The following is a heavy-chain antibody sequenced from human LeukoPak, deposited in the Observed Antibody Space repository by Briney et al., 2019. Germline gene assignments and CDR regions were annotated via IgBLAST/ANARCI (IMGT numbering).Heavy chain of an antibody. V-gene: IGHV3-7*01. CDR3: ARHRYFYFDL. Sequence: AGGSLSPSRAASGFTFSLHYMGWVRQTPGKGLEGVANIKEDGSDTFYVESVKGRFTIFRDDAKNSVYRQMNILRAEDTAVYYCARHRYFYFDLWGQGTLVNVSS. D-gene: IGHD3-9*01. CDR1: GFTFSLHY. J-gene: IGHJ4*02. CDR2: IKEDGSDT.